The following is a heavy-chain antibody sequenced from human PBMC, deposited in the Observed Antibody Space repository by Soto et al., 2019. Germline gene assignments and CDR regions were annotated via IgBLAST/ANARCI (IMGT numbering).Heavy chain of an antibody. V-gene: IGHV3-64*01. D-gene: IGHD3-22*01. Sequence: GGSLRLSCAASGFTFSNYEMHWVRQAPGKGLEYVSGISNNGANTDYAKSVKGRFTISRDNSENTLYLQMNSLRAEDTAVYYCAKGYYYDSPGAFDIWGQGTMVTVSS. CDR1: GFTFSNYE. CDR2: ISNNGANT. J-gene: IGHJ3*02. CDR3: AKGYYYDSPGAFDI.